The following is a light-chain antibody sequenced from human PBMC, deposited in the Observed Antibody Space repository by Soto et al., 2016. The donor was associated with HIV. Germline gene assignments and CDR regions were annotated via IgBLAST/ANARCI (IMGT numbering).Light chain of an antibody. Sequence: SYELTQPSSVSVSPGQTARITRSGDMLPKKYSRWFQQKPGQAPVLVIYKDTERPSGIPERFSGSSSGTTVTLTISGAQVEDEADYYCYSSADNIWVFGGGTKLTVL. V-gene: IGLV3-27*01. CDR2: KDT. CDR3: YSSADNIWV. J-gene: IGLJ3*02. CDR1: MLPKKY.